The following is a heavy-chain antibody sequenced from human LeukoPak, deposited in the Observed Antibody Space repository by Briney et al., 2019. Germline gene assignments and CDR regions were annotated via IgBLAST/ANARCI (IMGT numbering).Heavy chain of an antibody. CDR1: GYTFTSYG. V-gene: IGHV1-18*01. CDR3: ASGGVVVPAAIIEHYYYMDV. Sequence: ASVKVSCKASGYTFTSYGISWVRQAPGQGLEWMGWISAYNGNTNYAQKFQGRVTMTRDMSTSTVYMELSSLRSEDTAVYYCASGGVVVPAAIIEHYYYMDVWGKGTTVTVSS. J-gene: IGHJ6*03. D-gene: IGHD2-2*01. CDR2: ISAYNGNT.